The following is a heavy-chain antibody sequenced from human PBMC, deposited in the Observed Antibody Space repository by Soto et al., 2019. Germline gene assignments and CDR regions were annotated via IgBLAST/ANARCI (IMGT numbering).Heavy chain of an antibody. D-gene: IGHD6-13*01. V-gene: IGHV3-7*03. CDR3: ARDLGLGAAGGGYYFYYGMDI. CDR2: IKQDESEK. J-gene: IGHJ6*02. Sequence: GKGLEWVANIKQDESEKYYVDSVKGRFIISRDNAKNSLYLQMNSLRAEDTAVYYCARDLGLGAAGGGYYFYYGMDIWVQGTTVIGFS.